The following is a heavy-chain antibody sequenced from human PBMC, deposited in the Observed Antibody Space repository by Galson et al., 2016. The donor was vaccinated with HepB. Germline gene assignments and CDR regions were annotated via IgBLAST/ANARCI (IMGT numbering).Heavy chain of an antibody. CDR3: ATASIVGMTTIDY. CDR2: FDPEDGDT. CDR1: GYTLTELS. V-gene: IGHV1-24*01. D-gene: IGHD3-22*01. Sequence: SVKVSCKVSGYTLTELSMHWVRQAPGEGLEWMGGFDPEDGDTSYAQKFQGRVTMTEDTTTDTAFMELSGLTSEDTAVYCCATASIVGMTTIDYWGLGTLVTVSS. J-gene: IGHJ4*02.